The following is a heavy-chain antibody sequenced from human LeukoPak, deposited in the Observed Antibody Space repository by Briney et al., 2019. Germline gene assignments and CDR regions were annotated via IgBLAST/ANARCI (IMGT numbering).Heavy chain of an antibody. V-gene: IGHV4-34*01. D-gene: IGHD4-17*01. CDR2: INYTGST. J-gene: IGHJ6*02. CDR3: ASRDYGDPDYYYHGMDV. Sequence: TSETLSLTCAVYGGPFNGYYWSWIRQPPGKGLEWIGEINYTGSTNYNPSLKSRVTISVDTSKNQFSLKLNSVTAADTAVYYGASRDYGDPDYYYHGMDVWGQGTAVTVSS. CDR1: GGPFNGYY.